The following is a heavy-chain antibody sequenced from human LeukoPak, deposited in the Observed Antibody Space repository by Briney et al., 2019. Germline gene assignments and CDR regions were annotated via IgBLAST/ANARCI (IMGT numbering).Heavy chain of an antibody. CDR1: GYTFTGYY. CDR3: ARAGENYYGSGSYHFDY. CDR2: MNPNSGNT. Sequence: ASVKVSCKASGYTFTGYYMHWVRQAPGQGLEWMGWMNPNSGNTGYAQKFQGRVTMTRNTSISTAYMELSSLRSEDTAVYYCARAGENYYGSGSYHFDYWGQGTLVTVSS. V-gene: IGHV1-8*02. J-gene: IGHJ4*02. D-gene: IGHD3-10*01.